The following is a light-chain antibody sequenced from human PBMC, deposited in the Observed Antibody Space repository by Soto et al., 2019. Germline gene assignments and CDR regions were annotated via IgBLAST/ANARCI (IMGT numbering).Light chain of an antibody. Sequence: DIQMTQSPSSLSASVGDRVTITCRASQRIRTYLNWYQQKPGKAPKVLIYTASSLKNGVPSRFSGSGSGTDFSLTISSLQPEDFATYYCQQTYSTPFTFGPGSKVDIK. CDR2: TAS. V-gene: IGKV1-39*01. CDR1: QRIRTY. CDR3: QQTYSTPFT. J-gene: IGKJ3*01.